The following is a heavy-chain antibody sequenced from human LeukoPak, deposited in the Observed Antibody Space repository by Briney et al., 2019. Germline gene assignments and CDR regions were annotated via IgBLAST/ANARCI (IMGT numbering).Heavy chain of an antibody. D-gene: IGHD3-9*01. CDR3: ARDHDWDYMDV. V-gene: IGHV3-30*02. CDR2: IRHDGSRK. CDR1: GFTFSSSD. J-gene: IGHJ6*03. Sequence: GGSLRLSCAASGFTFSSSDMHWVRQAPGKGLEWVAFIRHDGSRKDYTDSVKGRFTISRDNAKNSLYLQMNSLRAEDTAVYYCARDHDWDYMDVWGKGTTVTVSS.